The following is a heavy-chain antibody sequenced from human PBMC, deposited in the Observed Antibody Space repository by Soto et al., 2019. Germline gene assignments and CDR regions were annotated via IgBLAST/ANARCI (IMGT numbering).Heavy chain of an antibody. D-gene: IGHD6-19*01. J-gene: IGHJ4*02. CDR1: GDSFTSYA. Sequence: GASVKLSCKARGDSFTSYARHWVRQAPGQRLEWMGWINAGNGNTKYSQKFQGRVTITRDTSASTAYMELSSLRSEDTAVYYCARDERGSSSGSLGYWGQGTLVTVSS. CDR2: INAGNGNT. V-gene: IGHV1-3*01. CDR3: ARDERGSSSGSLGY.